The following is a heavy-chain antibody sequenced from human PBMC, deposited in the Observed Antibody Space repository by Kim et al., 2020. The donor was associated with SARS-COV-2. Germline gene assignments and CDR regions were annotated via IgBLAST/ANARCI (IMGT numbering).Heavy chain of an antibody. CDR3: ARLPYGDSHYYYYGMDV. D-gene: IGHD4-17*01. CDR1: GYSFTSYW. CDR2: IYPGDSDT. V-gene: IGHV5-51*01. J-gene: IGHJ6*02. Sequence: GESLKISCKGSGYSFTSYWIGWVRQMPGKGLEWMGIIYPGDSDTRYSPSFQGQVTISADKSISTAYLQWSSLKASDTAMYYCARLPYGDSHYYYYGMDVWGQGTTVTVSS.